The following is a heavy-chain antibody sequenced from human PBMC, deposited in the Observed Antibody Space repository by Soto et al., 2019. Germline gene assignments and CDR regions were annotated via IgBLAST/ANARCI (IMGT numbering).Heavy chain of an antibody. CDR3: AKWGLSGLTDY. D-gene: IGHD6-19*01. V-gene: IGHV3-30*18. CDR1: GFTFSSSG. Sequence: PGGSLRLSCAASGFTFSSSGMHWVRQAPGKGLEWVAVISYGGTNKYYADSVKGRFTISRDNSKNTLYLQMNSLRAEDTAVYYCAKWGLSGLTDYWGQGTLVTVSS. CDR2: ISYGGTNK. J-gene: IGHJ4*02.